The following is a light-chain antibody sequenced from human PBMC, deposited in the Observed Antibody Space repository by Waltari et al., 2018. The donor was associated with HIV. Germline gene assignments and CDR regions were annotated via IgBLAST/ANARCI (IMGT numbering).Light chain of an antibody. CDR1: QTVHSD. CDR2: GAS. CDR3: QQYKDWPRT. J-gene: IGKJ4*02. V-gene: IGKV3-15*01. Sequence: DIVMTQSPATLSVSPGERAALSCRASQTVHSDLAWYQQKPGQPPRLLVYGASTRPTGIPARFRGSGYGSDVTLIVSCLQSDDFAIYFCQQYKDWPRTFGRGTKVEIK.